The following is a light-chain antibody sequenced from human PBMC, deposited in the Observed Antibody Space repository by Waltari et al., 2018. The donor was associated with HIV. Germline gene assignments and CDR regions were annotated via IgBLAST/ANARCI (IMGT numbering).Light chain of an antibody. Sequence: DIQMTQSPSSLSASVGDRVTITCRASQGISNSLAWYQQKQGKVPKLLIYGASTLQSGVPSRFSGSGSGTDFTLTITSLQPEDVATYYCQKYNSAPWTFGQGTKVAIK. CDR3: QKYNSAPWT. J-gene: IGKJ1*01. CDR1: QGISNS. CDR2: GAS. V-gene: IGKV1-27*01.